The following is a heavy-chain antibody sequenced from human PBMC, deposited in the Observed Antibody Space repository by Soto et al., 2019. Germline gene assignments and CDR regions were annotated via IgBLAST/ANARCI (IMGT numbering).Heavy chain of an antibody. Sequence: GESLKISCKGSGYSFTSYWIGWVRQMPGKGLEWMGIIYPGDSDTRYSPSFQGQVTISADKSISTAYLQWSSLKASDTAMYYCAMVDSSGYSPDYYYYGMDVWGKGTTLTVSS. V-gene: IGHV5-51*01. CDR2: IYPGDSDT. CDR3: AMVDSSGYSPDYYYYGMDV. D-gene: IGHD3-22*01. J-gene: IGHJ6*04. CDR1: GYSFTSYW.